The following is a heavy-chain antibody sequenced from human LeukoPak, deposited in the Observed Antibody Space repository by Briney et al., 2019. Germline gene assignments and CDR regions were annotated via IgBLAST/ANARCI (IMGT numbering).Heavy chain of an antibody. CDR3: ARDLRGFLTWWFDP. CDR1: GYTFTGYY. V-gene: IGHV1-2*02. J-gene: IGHJ5*02. Sequence: GASVKVSCKASGYTFTGYYMYWVRQAPGQGLEWMGWINPNSGGTNYAQKFQGRVTMTRDTSISTAYMELSRLRSDDTAVYYCARDLRGFLTWWFDPWGQGTLVTVSS. CDR2: INPNSGGT. D-gene: IGHD3-10*01.